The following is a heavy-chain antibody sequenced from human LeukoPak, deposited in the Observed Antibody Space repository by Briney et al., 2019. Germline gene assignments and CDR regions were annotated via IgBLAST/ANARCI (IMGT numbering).Heavy chain of an antibody. J-gene: IGHJ4*02. V-gene: IGHV3-21*01. Sequence: GGSLRLSCAASGFTFSSYNMNWVRQAPGTELEWVSSISSSTSYIYYADSLQGRFTISRDNAKNSLYLQMNSLRVEDTAVYYCARSLGGGAFDFWGQGTLVTVSS. CDR2: ISSSTSYI. D-gene: IGHD3-16*01. CDR3: ARSLGGGAFDF. CDR1: GFTFSSYN.